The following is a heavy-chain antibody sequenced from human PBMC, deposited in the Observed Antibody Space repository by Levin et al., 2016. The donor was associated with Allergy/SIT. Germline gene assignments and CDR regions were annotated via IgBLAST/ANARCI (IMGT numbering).Heavy chain of an antibody. D-gene: IGHD6-6*01. CDR2: ISTSGAYA. CDR3: ARRQLGSDY. Sequence: LSLTCAASGFNFSDYYMSWIRQAPGKGLEWVSYISTSGAYANSADSVKGRFTMSRDNAKNSVYLQMNSLRAEDTAVYYCARRQLGSDYWGQGILVTVSS. J-gene: IGHJ4*02. V-gene: IGHV3-11*06. CDR1: GFNFSDYY.